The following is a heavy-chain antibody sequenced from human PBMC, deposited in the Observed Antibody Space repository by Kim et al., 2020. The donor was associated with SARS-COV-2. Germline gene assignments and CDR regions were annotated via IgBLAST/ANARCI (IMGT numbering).Heavy chain of an antibody. CDR2: INAGNGNT. V-gene: IGHV1-3*01. CDR3: ARDRFVYSSSWSPWFDP. Sequence: ASVKVSCKASGYTFTSYAMHWVRQAPGQRLEWMGWINAGNGNTKYSQKFQGRVTITRDTSASTAYMELSSLRSEDTAVYYCARDRFVYSSSWSPWFDPWGQGTLVTVSS. CDR1: GYTFTSYA. J-gene: IGHJ5*02. D-gene: IGHD6-13*01.